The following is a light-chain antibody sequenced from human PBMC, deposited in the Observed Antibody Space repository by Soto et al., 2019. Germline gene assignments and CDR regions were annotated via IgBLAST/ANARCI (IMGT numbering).Light chain of an antibody. J-gene: IGLJ2*01. Sequence: QSVLTQPPSVSGAPGQRVTISCTGSSSNIGAGYDVHWYQQLPGTAPKLLIYCNINRPSGVPDRFSGSKSGTSASLAITGLQAEDEADYFCQSYDSSLSDSRVFGGGTKVTVL. CDR2: CNI. CDR3: QSYDSSLSDSRV. CDR1: SSNIGAGYD. V-gene: IGLV1-40*01.